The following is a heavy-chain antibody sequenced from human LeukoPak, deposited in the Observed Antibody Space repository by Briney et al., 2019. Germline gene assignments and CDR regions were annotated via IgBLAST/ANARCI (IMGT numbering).Heavy chain of an antibody. J-gene: IGHJ4*02. V-gene: IGHV4-59*12. Sequence: SETLSLTCTVSGGSISSYYWSWIRQPPGKGLEWIGYIYYSGSTNYNPSLKSRVTISVDTSKNQFSLKLSSVTAADTAVYYCAREIYCSGGSCSLGVFDYWGQGTLVTVSS. CDR2: IYYSGST. D-gene: IGHD2-15*01. CDR1: GGSISSYY. CDR3: AREIYCSGGSCSLGVFDY.